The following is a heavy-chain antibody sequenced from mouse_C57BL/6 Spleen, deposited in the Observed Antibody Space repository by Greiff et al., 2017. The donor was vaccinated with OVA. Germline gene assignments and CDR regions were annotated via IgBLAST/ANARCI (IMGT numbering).Heavy chain of an antibody. CDR2: IHPNSGST. CDR3: AISEDGYFLYAMDY. Sequence: QVQLQQPGAELVKPGASVKLSCKASGYTFTSYWMHWVKQRPGQGLEWIGMIHPNSGSTNYNEKFKSKATLTVEKSSSTAYMQHSSLTSDDSAVYYCAISEDGYFLYAMDYWGQGTSVTVSS. D-gene: IGHD2-3*01. V-gene: IGHV1-64*01. CDR1: GYTFTSYW. J-gene: IGHJ4*01.